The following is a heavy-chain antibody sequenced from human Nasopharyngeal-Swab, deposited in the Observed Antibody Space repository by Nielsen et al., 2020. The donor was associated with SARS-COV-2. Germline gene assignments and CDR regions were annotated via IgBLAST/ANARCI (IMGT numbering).Heavy chain of an antibody. Sequence: GESLKISCAASGFTFNIYAMAWVRRAPGRGLQWVTGVSASGGSTYYTDSVKGGFSISRDNSKNTLFLQMHSLRVEDTAVYYCAKDGVVRGDALDLWGQGTMVTVSS. D-gene: IGHD3-10*01. CDR2: VSASGGST. J-gene: IGHJ3*01. CDR1: GFTFNIYA. V-gene: IGHV3-23*01. CDR3: AKDGVVRGDALDL.